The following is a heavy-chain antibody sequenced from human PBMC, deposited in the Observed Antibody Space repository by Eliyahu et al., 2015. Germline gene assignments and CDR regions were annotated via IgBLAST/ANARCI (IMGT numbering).Heavy chain of an antibody. J-gene: IGHJ4*02. CDR3: AKDGTTVTTHY. CDR1: GXTFSSYA. Sequence: EVQLLESGGGLXQPGGSLXLSCAAXGXTFSSYAXSWVRQAPGKGLEWVSAISGSGGSTYYADSVKGRFTISRDNSKNTLYLQMNSLRAEDTAVYYCAKDGTTVTTHYWGQGTLVTVSS. V-gene: IGHV3-23*01. D-gene: IGHD4-17*01. CDR2: ISGSGGST.